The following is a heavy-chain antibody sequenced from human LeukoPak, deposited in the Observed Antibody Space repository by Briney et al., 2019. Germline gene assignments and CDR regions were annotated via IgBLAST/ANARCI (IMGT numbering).Heavy chain of an antibody. Sequence: SETLSLTCAVYGGSFSGYYWSWIRQPPGKGLEWIGEINHSGSTNYNPSLKSRVTISVDTSKNQFSLKLSSVAAADTAVYDCARRRSSGFDYWGQGTLVTVSS. J-gene: IGHJ4*02. CDR2: INHSGST. CDR3: ARRRSSGFDY. V-gene: IGHV4-34*01. D-gene: IGHD6-19*01. CDR1: GGSFSGYY.